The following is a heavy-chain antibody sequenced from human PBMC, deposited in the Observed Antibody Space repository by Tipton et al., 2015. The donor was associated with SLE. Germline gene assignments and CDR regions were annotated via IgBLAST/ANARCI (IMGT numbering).Heavy chain of an antibody. J-gene: IGHJ6*02. Sequence: TLSLTCSVSGGSISSLYWSWIRQAPGKGLEWIGYIHDSGSSNYSPSLKSRVAISVDTSKMQFSLKLSSVTAADTALYYCARHTWNFISHYYIGMDVWGQGTTVTVSS. CDR2: IHDSGSS. D-gene: IGHD1-7*01. CDR3: ARHTWNFISHYYIGMDV. CDR1: GGSISSLY. V-gene: IGHV4-59*08.